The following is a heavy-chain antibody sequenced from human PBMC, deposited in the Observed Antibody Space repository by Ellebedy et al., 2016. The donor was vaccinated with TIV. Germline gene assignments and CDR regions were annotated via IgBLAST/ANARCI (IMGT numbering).Heavy chain of an antibody. J-gene: IGHJ3*01. CDR3: AAKNVHNSGLLGDAFDV. V-gene: IGHV5-51*01. Sequence: GESLKISCKGSGYRFSDYWIGWVRQLPGKGLEWMGKIFPCDSETIYSPSFQGQVTISADQSVTTAHLQWNSLRASDTAMYYCAAKNVHNSGLLGDAFDVWGQGTFVTVSS. CDR2: IFPCDSET. D-gene: IGHD6-19*01. CDR1: GYRFSDYW.